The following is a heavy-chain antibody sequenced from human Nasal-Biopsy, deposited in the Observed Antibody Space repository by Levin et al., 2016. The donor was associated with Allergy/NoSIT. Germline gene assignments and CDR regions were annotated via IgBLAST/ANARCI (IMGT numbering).Heavy chain of an antibody. J-gene: IGHJ6*02. CDR3: ARHPTCSSTTCYFNFHYYGMDV. V-gene: IGHV4-59*08. CDR2: IYDSGST. D-gene: IGHD2-2*01. Sequence: SETLSLTCTVSGGSVSSDYWSWIRQPPGKGLEWLGSIYDSGSTMYNPSLRSRVTISVDASKNQFSLKLGSVSAADTAVYYCARHPTCSSTTCYFNFHYYGMDVWGQGTTVTVSS. CDR1: GGSVSSDY.